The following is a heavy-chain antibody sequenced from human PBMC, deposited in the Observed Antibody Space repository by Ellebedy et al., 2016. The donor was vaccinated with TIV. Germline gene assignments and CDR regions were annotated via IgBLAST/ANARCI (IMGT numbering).Heavy chain of an antibody. D-gene: IGHD1-26*01. CDR2: IYSSGST. CDR1: GGSISGFY. V-gene: IGHV4-59*08. CDR3: ARHIVVPTPGFEY. J-gene: IGHJ4*02. Sequence: SETLSLTCTVSGGSISGFYWSWVRQPPGKGLECIGYIYSSGSTDYNPSLESRVTISVDTSKSQFSLKLNSVTAADTAVYYCARHIVVPTPGFEYWGQGSPVTVSS.